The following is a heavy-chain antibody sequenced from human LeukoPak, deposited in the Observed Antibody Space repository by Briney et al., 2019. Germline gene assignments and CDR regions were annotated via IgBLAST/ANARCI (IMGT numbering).Heavy chain of an antibody. CDR2: IYTSGST. V-gene: IGHV4-61*02. Sequence: SETLSLTCTVSGGSISSGSYYWSWIRQPAGKGLEWIGRIYTSGSTNYNPSLKSRVNISVDMSKNQFSLKLSSVTAADTAVYYCARGSGGWELLDYWGQGTLVTVSS. D-gene: IGHD1-26*01. J-gene: IGHJ4*02. CDR1: GGSISSGSYY. CDR3: ARGSGGWELLDY.